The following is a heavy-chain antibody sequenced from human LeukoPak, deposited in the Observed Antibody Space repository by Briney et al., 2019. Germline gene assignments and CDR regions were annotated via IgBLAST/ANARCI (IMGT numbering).Heavy chain of an antibody. D-gene: IGHD3-9*01. J-gene: IGHJ6*02. CDR1: GFTFSSYW. CDR2: IKQDGSEK. Sequence: PGGSLRLSCAASGFTFSSYWMSWVRQAPGKGLEWVANIKQDGSEKYYVDSVKGRFTISRDNAKNSLYLQMNSLRAEDTAVYYCARGTSLRYFDWPLPETSYGMDVWGQGTTVTVSS. V-gene: IGHV3-7*01. CDR3: ARGTSLRYFDWPLPETSYGMDV.